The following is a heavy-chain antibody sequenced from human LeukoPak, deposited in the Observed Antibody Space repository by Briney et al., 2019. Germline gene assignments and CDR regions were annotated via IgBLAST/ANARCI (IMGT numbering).Heavy chain of an antibody. CDR1: GYTFTDYY. Sequence: ASVKVSFKASGYTFTDYYMHWVRQAPGQGLEWMGCINPKNGGTNYIEKFQGRVTMTRDTSIRTVYMEVSRLRSDDTAVYYCARAGQDGSGRWLDPWGQGTLVTVSS. J-gene: IGHJ5*02. CDR3: ARAGQDGSGRWLDP. CDR2: INPKNGGT. V-gene: IGHV1-2*02. D-gene: IGHD1-26*01.